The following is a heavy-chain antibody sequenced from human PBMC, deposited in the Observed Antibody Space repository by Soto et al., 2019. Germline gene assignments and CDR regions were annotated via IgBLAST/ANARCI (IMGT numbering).Heavy chain of an antibody. D-gene: IGHD6-25*01. V-gene: IGHV4-59*01. J-gene: IGHJ4*02. CDR3: ASRRVGFPFDY. CDR2: IYYTGST. Sequence: SGTLSLTCTVSGVSISIYVWNWFWQTQGKGLEWIGYIYYTGSTNYNPSLKSRVTMSVDTTQNQFSLKLTSVTAADTAVYYCASRRVGFPFDYWGQGTLVTVSS. CDR1: GVSISIYV.